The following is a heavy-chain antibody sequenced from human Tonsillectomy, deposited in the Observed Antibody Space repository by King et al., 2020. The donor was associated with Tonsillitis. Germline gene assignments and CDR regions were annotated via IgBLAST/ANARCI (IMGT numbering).Heavy chain of an antibody. J-gene: IGHJ4*02. CDR3: TKDWEPSIFCYFDS. D-gene: IGHD1-26*01. CDR1: GFTFDDYA. Sequence: VQLVESGGGLVQPGRSLRLSCVVSGFTFDDYAMHWVRQAPGKGLEGGSGISWKSGSIGDADSVKGRFTISRDNAKKSLFLQMNSLKAEDTALYFCTKDWEPSIFCYFDSWGQGTLVTVSS. CDR2: ISWKSGSI. V-gene: IGHV3-9*01.